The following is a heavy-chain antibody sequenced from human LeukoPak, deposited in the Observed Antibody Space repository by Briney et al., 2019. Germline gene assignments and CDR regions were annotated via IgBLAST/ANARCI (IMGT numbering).Heavy chain of an antibody. V-gene: IGHV4-34*01. J-gene: IGHJ4*02. D-gene: IGHD3-22*01. Sequence: ETLSLTCAVYGGSFSGYYWSWIRQPPGKGLEWIGEINHSGSTNYNPSLKSRVTISVDTSKNQFSLKLSSVTAADTAVYYCARSRYYYDSSGYYLGRYYFDYWGQGTLVTVSS. CDR1: GGSFSGYY. CDR2: INHSGST. CDR3: ARSRYYYDSSGYYLGRYYFDY.